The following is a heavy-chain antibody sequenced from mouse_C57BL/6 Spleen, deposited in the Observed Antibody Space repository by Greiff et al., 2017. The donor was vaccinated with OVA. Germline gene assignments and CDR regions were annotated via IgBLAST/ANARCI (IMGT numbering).Heavy chain of an antibody. Sequence: EVQLQQSGPELVKPGASVKIPCKASGYTFTDYNMDWVKQSHGKSLEWIGDINPNNGGTIYNQKFKGKATLTVDKSSSTAYMELRSLTSEDTAVYYCARWRDYYGSSEYYYAMDYWGQGTSVTVSS. V-gene: IGHV1-18*01. D-gene: IGHD1-1*01. CDR3: ARWRDYYGSSEYYYAMDY. CDR1: GYTFTDYN. J-gene: IGHJ4*01. CDR2: INPNNGGT.